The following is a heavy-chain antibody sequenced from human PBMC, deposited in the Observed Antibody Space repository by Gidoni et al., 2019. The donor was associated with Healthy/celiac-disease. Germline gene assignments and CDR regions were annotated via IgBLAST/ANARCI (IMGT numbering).Heavy chain of an antibody. CDR2: IYPGDSDT. J-gene: IGHJ6*02. V-gene: IGHV5-51*01. Sequence: EVQLVQSGAEVKKPGESLTISCKGSGYSFTRYWIGWVRQMPWKGLEWMGIIYPGDSDTRYGPSFQGQVTISADKSISTAYLQWSSLKASDTAMYYCARQVTMVRGVIISGGMDVWGQGTTVTVSS. CDR3: ARQVTMVRGVIISGGMDV. D-gene: IGHD3-10*01. CDR1: GYSFTRYW.